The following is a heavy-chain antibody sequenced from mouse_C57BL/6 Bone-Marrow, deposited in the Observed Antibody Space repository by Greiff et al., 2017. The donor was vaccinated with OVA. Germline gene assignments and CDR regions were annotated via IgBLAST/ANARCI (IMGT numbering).Heavy chain of an antibody. V-gene: IGHV3-6*01. CDR2: ISYDGSN. CDR1: GYSITSGYY. J-gene: IGHJ2*01. Sequence: EVQLQESGPGLVKPSQSLSLTCSVTGYSITSGYYWNLIRQFPGNKLEWMGYISYDGSNNYNPSLKNRISITRDTSKNQFVLKLNSVTTEDTATYYCARAGSSPFDCWGKGTTLTVSS. D-gene: IGHD1-1*01. CDR3: ARAGSSPFDC.